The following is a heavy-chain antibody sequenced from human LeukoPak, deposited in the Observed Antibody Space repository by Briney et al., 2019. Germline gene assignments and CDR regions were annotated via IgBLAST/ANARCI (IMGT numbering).Heavy chain of an antibody. D-gene: IGHD1-26*01. J-gene: IGHJ4*02. Sequence: ASVKVSCKASGYTFTSYGISWVRQAPGQGLEWMGRIIPILGIANYAQKFQGRVTITADKSTSTAYMELSSLRSEDTAVYYCARDTGAVGATIDYWGQGTLVTVSS. V-gene: IGHV1-69*04. CDR1: GYTFTSYG. CDR3: ARDTGAVGATIDY. CDR2: IIPILGIA.